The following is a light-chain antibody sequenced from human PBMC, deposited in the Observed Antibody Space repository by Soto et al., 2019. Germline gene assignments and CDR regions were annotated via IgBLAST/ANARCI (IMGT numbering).Light chain of an antibody. CDR1: SSDVGGYNY. J-gene: IGLJ2*01. CDR2: EVS. CDR3: SSYAGSNNFVV. V-gene: IGLV2-8*01. Sequence: QSVLTQPPSASGSPGQSVTISCTGTSSDVGGYNYVSWYQQHSGKAPNLMIYEVSKRPSGVPDRFSGSKSGNTASLTVSGLQAEDEADYYCSSYAGSNNFVVFGGGTKLTVL.